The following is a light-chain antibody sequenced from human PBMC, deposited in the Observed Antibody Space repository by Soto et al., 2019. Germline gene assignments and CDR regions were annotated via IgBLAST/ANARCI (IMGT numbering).Light chain of an antibody. J-gene: IGKJ4*01. CDR1: QSVSSN. Sequence: EIVMTQSPATLSVSPGEGATLSCRASQSVSSNLAWYQQKPGQAPRLLIFGASTRATGIPARFSGSGSGAEFSLTISALQSEDFAIYYCQRYSNGHLTFGGGTKVDIK. CDR3: QRYSNGHLT. CDR2: GAS. V-gene: IGKV3-15*01.